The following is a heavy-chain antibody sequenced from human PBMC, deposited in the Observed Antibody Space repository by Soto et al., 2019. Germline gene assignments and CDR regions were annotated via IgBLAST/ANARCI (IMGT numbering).Heavy chain of an antibody. V-gene: IGHV4-59*08. Sequence: SETLSLTCTVSGGSISSYYWSWIRQPPGKGLEWIGYIYYSGSTNYNPSLKSRVTISVDTSKNQFSLKLSSVTAADTAVYYCARHAHPARYYYMDVWGKGTTVTVSS. CDR1: GGSISSYY. CDR3: ARHAHPARYYYMDV. CDR2: IYYSGST. J-gene: IGHJ6*03. D-gene: IGHD2-15*01.